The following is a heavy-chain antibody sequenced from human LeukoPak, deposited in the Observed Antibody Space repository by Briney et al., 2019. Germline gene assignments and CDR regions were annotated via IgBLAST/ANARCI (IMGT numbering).Heavy chain of an antibody. CDR1: GGSISSHY. Sequence: SETLSLTCTVSGGSISSHYWSWIRQPPGKGLEWIGYMYHSGSTNYNPSLKSRVTISVDTSKNQFSLKLSSVTAADTAVYYCARQGGYCSGGSCHDAFDIWGQGTMVTVSS. CDR2: MYHSGST. D-gene: IGHD2-15*01. V-gene: IGHV4-59*11. CDR3: ARQGGYCSGGSCHDAFDI. J-gene: IGHJ3*02.